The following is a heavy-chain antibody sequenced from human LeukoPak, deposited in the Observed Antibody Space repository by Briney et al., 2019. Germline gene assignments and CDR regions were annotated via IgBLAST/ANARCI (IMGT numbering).Heavy chain of an antibody. D-gene: IGHD3-22*01. J-gene: IGHJ5*02. CDR2: INHSGST. CDR1: GGSFSGYY. Sequence: PSETLSLTCAVYGGSFSGYYWSWIRQPPGKGLEWIGEINHSGSTNYNPSLKSRVTISVDTSKNQFSLKLSSVTAADTAVYYCARAETYYYDSSGYYSVWFDPWGQGTLVTVSS. CDR3: ARAETYYYDSSGYYSVWFDP. V-gene: IGHV4-34*01.